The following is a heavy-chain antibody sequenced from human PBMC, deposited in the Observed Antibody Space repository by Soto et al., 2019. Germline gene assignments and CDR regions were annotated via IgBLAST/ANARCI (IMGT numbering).Heavy chain of an antibody. D-gene: IGHD4-17*01. Sequence: QITLKESGPTLVKPTQTLTLTCTFSGFSLSTSGVGVGWIRQPPGKALEWLALIYWDDDKRYSPSLKSRLTITKDTSKNQVVLTMTNMDPVDTATYYCAPRLVDGDYVGWFDPWGQGTLVTVSS. CDR1: GFSLSTSGVG. CDR2: IYWDDDK. V-gene: IGHV2-5*02. CDR3: APRLVDGDYVGWFDP. J-gene: IGHJ5*02.